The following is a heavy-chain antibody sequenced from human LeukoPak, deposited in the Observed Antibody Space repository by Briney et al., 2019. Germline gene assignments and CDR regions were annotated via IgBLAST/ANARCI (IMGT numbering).Heavy chain of an antibody. CDR2: ISYDGSNK. J-gene: IGHJ4*02. D-gene: IGHD6-19*01. CDR1: GFTFSSYA. V-gene: IGHV3-30-3*01. Sequence: PGGSLRLSCAASGFTFSSYAMHWVRQAPGKGLEWVAVISYDGSNKYYADSVKGRFTISRDNSKNTLYLQMNSLRVEDTAVYYCAKGQARGLVEKIDYWGQGTLVTVSS. CDR3: AKGQARGLVEKIDY.